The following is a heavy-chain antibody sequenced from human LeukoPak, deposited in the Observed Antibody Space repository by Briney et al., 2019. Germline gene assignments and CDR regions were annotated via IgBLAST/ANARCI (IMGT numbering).Heavy chain of an antibody. CDR3: ARDGTSTDDY. Sequence: ASVRVSCKASGYTFSNFGINWVRQAPGQGLEWMGWISGNNDNPNYGQKFQGRFTVTTDSSTNTAYMELRNLRLDDTAVYYCARDGTSTDDYWGQGTLVTVSS. CDR1: GYTFSNFG. CDR2: ISGNNDNP. V-gene: IGHV1-18*01. D-gene: IGHD2-2*01. J-gene: IGHJ4*02.